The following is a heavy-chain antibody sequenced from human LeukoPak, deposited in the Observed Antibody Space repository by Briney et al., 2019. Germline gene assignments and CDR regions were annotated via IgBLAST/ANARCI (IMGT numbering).Heavy chain of an antibody. D-gene: IGHD5-18*01. CDR1: GFTFSSYA. V-gene: IGHV3-30*14. J-gene: IGHJ4*02. CDR3: AREVRGGYSYGHFDY. Sequence: GGSLRLSCAASGFTFSSYAMHWVRQAPGKGLEWVAVISYDGSNKYYADSVKGRFTISRDNSKNTLYLQMNSLRAEDTAVYYCAREVRGGYSYGHFDYWGQGTLVTVSS. CDR2: ISYDGSNK.